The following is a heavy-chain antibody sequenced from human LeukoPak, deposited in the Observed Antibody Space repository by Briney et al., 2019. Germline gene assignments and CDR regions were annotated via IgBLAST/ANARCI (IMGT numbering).Heavy chain of an antibody. J-gene: IGHJ4*02. CDR3: AKSRGESRGASNY. CDR1: GFTFSSYA. V-gene: IGHV3-23*01. D-gene: IGHD1-26*01. Sequence: TGGSLRLSCAACGFTFSSYAMNWVRQAPGKGLEWVTFISGSGDTTYYADSVKGRFTISRDSSKNTLYLQMNSLRAEDTAVYYCAKSRGESRGASNYWGQGTLVTVSS. CDR2: ISGSGDTT.